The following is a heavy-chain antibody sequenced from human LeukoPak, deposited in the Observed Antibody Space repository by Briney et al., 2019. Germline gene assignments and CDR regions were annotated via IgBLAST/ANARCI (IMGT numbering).Heavy chain of an antibody. D-gene: IGHD3-22*01. J-gene: IGHJ4*02. V-gene: IGHV5-51*01. Sequence: WESLKISCKGSGYSFTSYWIGWVRQMPGQGMEWMGRIYPGDSDTRYSPSFQAQVTISADKSISTVYLQWSSLKASDTALYYCARQLGDYYDSSGFDYWGQGTLVTVSS. CDR1: GYSFTSYW. CDR3: ARQLGDYYDSSGFDY. CDR2: IYPGDSDT.